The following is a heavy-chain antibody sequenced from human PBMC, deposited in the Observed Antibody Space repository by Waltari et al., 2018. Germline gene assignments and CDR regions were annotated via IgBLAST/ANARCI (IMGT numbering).Heavy chain of an antibody. J-gene: IGHJ4*02. V-gene: IGHV3-21*01. D-gene: IGHD3-22*01. Sequence: EVQLVESGGGLVKPGGSLRLSCAASGFTFSSYSMNWVRQAPGKGLEWVSSIMGRSTYIYYADSVKGRFTISRDNTKNSLYLQMNSLRAEDTAVYFCAKAHEIDGPIFDYWGQGALVTVSS. CDR1: GFTFSSYS. CDR2: IMGRSTYI. CDR3: AKAHEIDGPIFDY.